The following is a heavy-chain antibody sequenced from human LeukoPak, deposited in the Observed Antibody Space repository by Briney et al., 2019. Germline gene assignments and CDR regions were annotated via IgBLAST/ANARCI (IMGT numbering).Heavy chain of an antibody. V-gene: IGHV4-39*07. CDR3: ARAYAVVVPAAMNYYYMDV. D-gene: IGHD2-2*01. CDR1: GGSISGGRYY. J-gene: IGHJ6*03. CDR2: ISYNGIP. Sequence: SETLSLTCTVSGGSISGGRYYLAWIRQPPGKGLEWFASISYNGIPYYNPSLKSRVTISVDTSKNQFSLKLSSVTAADTAVYYCARAYAVVVPAAMNYYYMDVWGKGTTVTVSS.